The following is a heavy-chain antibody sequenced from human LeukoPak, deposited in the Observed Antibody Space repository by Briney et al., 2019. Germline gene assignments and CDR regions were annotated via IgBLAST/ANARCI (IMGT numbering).Heavy chain of an antibody. CDR3: ARAWESIAGYYFDY. D-gene: IGHD1-26*01. Sequence: ASVKFSCKASGYTFSSYHIHWVRQAPGQGLEWMGKINPSFNPGVDVTSYAQKFQGRVTMTRDISTNTVYMELSSLTSEDTAMYYCARAWESIAGYYFDYWGQGTLVTVSS. V-gene: IGHV1-46*01. J-gene: IGHJ4*02. CDR2: INPSFNPGVDVT. CDR1: GYTFSSYH.